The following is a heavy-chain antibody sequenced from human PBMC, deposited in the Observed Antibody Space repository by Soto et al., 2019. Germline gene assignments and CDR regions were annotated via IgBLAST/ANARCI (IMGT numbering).Heavy chain of an antibody. D-gene: IGHD3-22*01. Sequence: QVQLQESGPGLVKPSETPSLTCTVSGGSVSSGSYYWSWIRQPPGKGLEWIGYIYYSGSTNYNPSLQSRVTTSVDTSKNQFSLELSSVAAADTAVYYCARGRTYYYDPRFYYFDYWGQGTLVTVSS. J-gene: IGHJ4*02. CDR3: ARGRTYYYDPRFYYFDY. V-gene: IGHV4-61*01. CDR2: IYYSGST. CDR1: GGSVSSGSYY.